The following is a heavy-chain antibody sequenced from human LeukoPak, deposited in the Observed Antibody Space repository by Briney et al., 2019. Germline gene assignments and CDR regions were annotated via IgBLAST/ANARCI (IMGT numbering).Heavy chain of an antibody. CDR3: ARVGANWNYWAFDI. D-gene: IGHD1-7*01. Sequence: PSETLSLTCTVSGGSISSYYWSWIRQPPGKGLEWIGYIYYSGSTNYNPSLKSRVTISVDTSKNQFSLKLSSVTAADTAVYYCARVGANWNYWAFDIWGQGTMVTVSS. CDR1: GGSISSYY. V-gene: IGHV4-59*12. J-gene: IGHJ3*02. CDR2: IYYSGST.